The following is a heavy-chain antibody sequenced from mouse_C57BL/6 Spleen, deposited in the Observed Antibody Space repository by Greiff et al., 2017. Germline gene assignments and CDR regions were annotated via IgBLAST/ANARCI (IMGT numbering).Heavy chain of an antibody. CDR1: GYTFTSYG. Sequence: QVQLQQSGAELARPGASVKLSCKASGYTFTSYGISWVKQRTGQGLVWIGEIYPRSGNTYYNEKFKGKATLTADKSSSSTYMELRSLTSEDSAVYFCAASEEYWGQGTTLTVSS. V-gene: IGHV1-81*01. CDR3: AASEEY. J-gene: IGHJ2*01. CDR2: IYPRSGNT.